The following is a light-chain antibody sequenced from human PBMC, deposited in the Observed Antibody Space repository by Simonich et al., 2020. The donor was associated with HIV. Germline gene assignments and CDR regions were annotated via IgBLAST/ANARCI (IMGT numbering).Light chain of an antibody. CDR2: DAS. Sequence: EIVLTQFPATLSWSPGERATISCRASQSVNSYLAWYQQKPGQAPILLIYDASNRATGIPARFSGSGSGTDFTLTISSLEPEDFAVYYCQQRSNYTFGQGTKLEIK. V-gene: IGKV3-11*01. CDR1: QSVNSY. CDR3: QQRSNYT. J-gene: IGKJ2*01.